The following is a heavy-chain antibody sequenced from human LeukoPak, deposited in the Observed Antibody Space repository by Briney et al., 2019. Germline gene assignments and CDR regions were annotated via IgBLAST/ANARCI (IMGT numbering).Heavy chain of an antibody. Sequence: PGGSLRLSCAASGFTFSSYGMHWVRLAPGKGLEWVAFIRYDGSNKYYADSVKGRFTISRDNSKNTLYLQMNSLRAEDTAVYYCAKDGLRGYDILGPDPWGQGTLVTVSS. J-gene: IGHJ5*02. CDR1: GFTFSSYG. CDR3: AKDGLRGYDILGPDP. V-gene: IGHV3-30*02. CDR2: IRYDGSNK. D-gene: IGHD3-9*01.